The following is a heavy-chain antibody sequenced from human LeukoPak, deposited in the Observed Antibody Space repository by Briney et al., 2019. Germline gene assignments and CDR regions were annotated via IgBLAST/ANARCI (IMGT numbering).Heavy chain of an antibody. D-gene: IGHD6-19*01. CDR2: ISSSSSNI. J-gene: IGHJ4*02. Sequence: GGSLRPSCAASGFDFSTYSIDWVRQAPGKGLEWVSYISSSSSNIYHADSVKGRFTISRDNAKNSLHLQMNRLRAEETVVYYCARVGRSGWTVDYWGQGTLVTVSS. CDR3: ARVGRSGWTVDY. V-gene: IGHV3-48*04. CDR1: GFDFSTYS.